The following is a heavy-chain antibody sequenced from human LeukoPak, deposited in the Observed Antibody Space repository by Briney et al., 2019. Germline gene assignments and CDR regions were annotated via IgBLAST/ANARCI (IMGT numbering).Heavy chain of an antibody. CDR2: ISGSGGNT. CDR1: GFTFNNYG. D-gene: IGHD1-1*01. J-gene: IGHJ4*02. CDR3: AKDMRTLDYFDY. Sequence: PGGSLRLSCAASGFTFNNYGLSWVRQAPGKGLEWVSGISGSGGNTYYADSVKGRFTISRDNSKKTLYLQMNSLRAEDTAIYYCAKDMRTLDYFDYWCQGTLVTVSS. V-gene: IGHV3-23*01.